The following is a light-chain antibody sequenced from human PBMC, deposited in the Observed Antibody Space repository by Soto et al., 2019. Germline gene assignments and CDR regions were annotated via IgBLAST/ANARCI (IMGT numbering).Light chain of an antibody. CDR2: DAS. V-gene: IGKV3-11*01. Sequence: EIVLTQSPATLSLSPGERATLSCRASQGVSSYLAWYQQKPGQAPRLLIYDASNRATGIPARFSGRGSGTDFTLTISSLEPEDFAVYYCQQRSNWTLTFGGGTKVEIK. J-gene: IGKJ4*01. CDR3: QQRSNWTLT. CDR1: QGVSSY.